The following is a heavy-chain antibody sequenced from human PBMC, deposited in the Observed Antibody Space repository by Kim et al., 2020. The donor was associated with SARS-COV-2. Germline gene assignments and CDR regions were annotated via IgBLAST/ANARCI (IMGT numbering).Heavy chain of an antibody. J-gene: IGHJ4*02. D-gene: IGHD6-13*01. Sequence: GQKFQGRVTMTTDTSTKTAYMELRSLRSDDTAVYYCARDRPFVAAAGTIDCWGQGTLVTVSS. V-gene: IGHV1-18*01. CDR3: ARDRPFVAAAGTIDC.